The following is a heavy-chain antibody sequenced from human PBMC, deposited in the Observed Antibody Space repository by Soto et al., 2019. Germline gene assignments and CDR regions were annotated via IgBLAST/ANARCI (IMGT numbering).Heavy chain of an antibody. Sequence: QIHLEQSRIEMKEPGTSLKISCATSGYSFTNYGISWVRQAPGQGLEWMGWISGYNGNTKYAQSFHDRVVMTADKFTSTGYLEMRNLRSNDTAVYYCARANTWVTGRVGTHWGQGTKLTVSS. D-gene: IGHD1-1*01. CDR3: ARANTWVTGRVGTH. CDR2: ISGYNGNT. J-gene: IGHJ4*02. V-gene: IGHV1-18*01. CDR1: GYSFTNYG.